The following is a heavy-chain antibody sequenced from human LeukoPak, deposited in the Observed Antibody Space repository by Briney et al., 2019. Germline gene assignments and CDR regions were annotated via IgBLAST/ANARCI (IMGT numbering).Heavy chain of an antibody. CDR1: GFTFSSYA. CDR3: AKVSDYYDSSGYYFGFDY. Sequence: PGGSLRLSCAASGFTFSSYAMSWVREAPGKGLEWVSAISGSGGSTYYADSEKGRFTISRDNSKNTLYLQMNSLRAEDTAVYYCAKVSDYYDSSGYYFGFDYWGQGTLVTVSS. CDR2: ISGSGGST. D-gene: IGHD3-22*01. V-gene: IGHV3-23*01. J-gene: IGHJ4*02.